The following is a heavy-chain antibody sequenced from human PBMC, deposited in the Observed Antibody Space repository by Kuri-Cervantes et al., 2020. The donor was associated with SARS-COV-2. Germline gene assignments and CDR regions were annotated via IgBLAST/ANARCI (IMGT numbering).Heavy chain of an antibody. CDR3: ARGNYYDSSGYFYYYGMDV. Sequence: GESLKISCAASGFTFSDHYMDWVRQAPGKGLEWVGRTRNKANSDTTEYAASVKGRFTISRDDSKNSLYLQMNSLKTEDTAVYYCARGNYYDSSGYFYYYGMDVWGQGTTVTVSS. CDR1: GFTFSDHY. J-gene: IGHJ6*02. D-gene: IGHD3-22*01. CDR2: TRNKANSDTT. V-gene: IGHV3-72*01.